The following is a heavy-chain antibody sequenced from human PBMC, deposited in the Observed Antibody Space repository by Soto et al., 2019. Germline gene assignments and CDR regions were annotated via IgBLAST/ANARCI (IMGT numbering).Heavy chain of an antibody. V-gene: IGHV1-2*04. CDR1: GYTFPGYY. CDR2: INPNSGGT. Sequence: SVEGSCKGTGYTFPGYYMHWVRQAPVQGLEWMGWINPNSGGTNYAQKFQGWVTMTRDTSISTAYMELSRLRSDDTAVYYCARLPTFYCSSTSCLNYGMDVWGQGTKVTVSS. CDR3: ARLPTFYCSSTSCLNYGMDV. J-gene: IGHJ6*02. D-gene: IGHD2-2*01.